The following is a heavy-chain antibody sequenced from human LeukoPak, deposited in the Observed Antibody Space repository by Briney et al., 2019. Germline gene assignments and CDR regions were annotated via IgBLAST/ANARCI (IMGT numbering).Heavy chain of an antibody. D-gene: IGHD1-14*01. J-gene: IGHJ4*02. CDR1: GFTFDDYA. V-gene: IGHV3-9*01. CDR3: AKDNRGDYFDY. CDR2: ISWNSGSI. Sequence: GGSLRLSCAASGFTFDDYAMHWVRQAPGKGLEWVSDISWNSGSIGYADSVKGRFTISRDNAKNSLYLQMNSLRAEDTALYYCAKDNRGDYFDYWGQGTLVTVSS.